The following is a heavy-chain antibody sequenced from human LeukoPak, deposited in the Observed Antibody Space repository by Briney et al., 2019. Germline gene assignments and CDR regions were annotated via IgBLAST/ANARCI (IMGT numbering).Heavy chain of an antibody. CDR2: IIPILGIA. V-gene: IGHV1-69*04. J-gene: IGHJ3*02. CDR1: GGTFSSYA. D-gene: IGHD3/OR15-3a*01. Sequence: SVKVSCKASGGTFSSYAISWVRPAPGQVLEWMGRIIPILGIANYAQKFQGRVTITADESTSTAYMELSSLRSEDTAVYYCAREGLDAFDIWGQGTMVTVSS. CDR3: AREGLDAFDI.